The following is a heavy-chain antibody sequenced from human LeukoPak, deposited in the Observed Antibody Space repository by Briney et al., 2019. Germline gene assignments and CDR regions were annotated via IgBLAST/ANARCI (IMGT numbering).Heavy chain of an antibody. CDR1: GFTFSSYA. CDR3: ARGMTTPRYPWIPHDAFDI. V-gene: IGHV3-23*01. D-gene: IGHD4-11*01. J-gene: IGHJ3*02. CDR2: ISGSGDNT. Sequence: GGSLRLSCAASGFTFSSYAMNWVRQAPGKGLEWVSGISGSGDNTYYADSVKGRFTISRDNAKNSLYLQMNSLRAEDTAVYYCARGMTTPRYPWIPHDAFDIWGQGTMVTVSS.